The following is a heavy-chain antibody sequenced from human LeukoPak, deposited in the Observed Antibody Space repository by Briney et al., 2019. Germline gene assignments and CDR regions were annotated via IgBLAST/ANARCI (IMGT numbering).Heavy chain of an antibody. D-gene: IGHD3-22*01. CDR2: ISGSGGST. CDR3: ARAYDTSGYHSGY. V-gene: IGHV3-23*01. J-gene: IGHJ4*02. Sequence: GGSLRLSCAASGFTFSSYAMSWVRQAPGKGLEWVSAISGSGGSTYYADSVKGRFTISRDNSKNTLYLQMDSLRAEDTAVYYCARAYDTSGYHSGYWGQGTLVTVSS. CDR1: GFTFSSYA.